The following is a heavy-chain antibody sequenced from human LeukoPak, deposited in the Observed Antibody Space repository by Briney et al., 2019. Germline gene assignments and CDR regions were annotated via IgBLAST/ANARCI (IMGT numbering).Heavy chain of an antibody. CDR3: ARAPYSSSPPYFDL. V-gene: IGHV1-46*01. D-gene: IGHD6-13*01. CDR2: INPSGGST. Sequence: ASVKVSSKPSVYTFADYYMHWVRQAPGQGLEGMGIINPSGGSTSYAQKFQGRVTMTRDTSTSTVYMELSSLRSEDTAVYYCARAPYSSSPPYFDLWGRGTLVTVSS. J-gene: IGHJ2*01. CDR1: VYTFADYY.